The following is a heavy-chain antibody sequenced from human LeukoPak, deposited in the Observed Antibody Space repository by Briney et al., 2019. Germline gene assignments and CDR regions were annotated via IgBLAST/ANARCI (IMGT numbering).Heavy chain of an antibody. D-gene: IGHD3-10*01. V-gene: IGHV1-2*02. CDR2: INPNSGGT. Sequence: GASVKVSCKASGYTFTGYYMHWVRQAPGQGLEWMGWINPNSGGTNYAQKFQGRVTMTRDTSISTAYMELSRLRSDDTAVYYCASSYGSGSFLSYYYYGMDVWGQGTTVTVSS. J-gene: IGHJ6*02. CDR3: ASSYGSGSFLSYYYYGMDV. CDR1: GYTFTGYY.